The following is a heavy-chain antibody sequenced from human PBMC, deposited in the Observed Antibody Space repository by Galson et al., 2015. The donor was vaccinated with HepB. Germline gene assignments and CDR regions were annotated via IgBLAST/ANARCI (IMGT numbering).Heavy chain of an antibody. D-gene: IGHD3/OR15-3a*01. V-gene: IGHV3-7*03. CDR1: GFTFSSHL. CDR2: IKTDGTEK. CDR3: VKVWDC. Sequence: SLRLSCAASGFTFSSHLMGWVRQAPGKGLEWVANIKTDGTEKYYVDSLKGRFTISRDNAKNSLYLEMNSLRVEDTAMYYCVKVWDCWGQGTLVTVSS. J-gene: IGHJ4*02.